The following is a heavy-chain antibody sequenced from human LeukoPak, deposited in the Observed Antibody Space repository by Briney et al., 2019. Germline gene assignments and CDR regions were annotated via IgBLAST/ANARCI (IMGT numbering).Heavy chain of an antibody. J-gene: IGHJ6*03. Sequence: GGSLRLSCAASGFTFSNYGIHWVRQAPGKGLEWVAFIWYDGSNKYYADSVKGRFTISRDNSKNTLYLQMNSLRAEDTAVYYCASVGYYYYMDVWGKGTTVTVSS. CDR3: ASVGYYYYMDV. V-gene: IGHV3-33*01. CDR2: IWYDGSNK. CDR1: GFTFSNYG. D-gene: IGHD3-16*01.